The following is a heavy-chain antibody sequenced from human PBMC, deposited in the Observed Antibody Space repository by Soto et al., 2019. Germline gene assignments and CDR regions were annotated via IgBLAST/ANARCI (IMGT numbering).Heavy chain of an antibody. D-gene: IGHD2-8*01. CDR3: ARGDLGYCTNGVCRNWFDP. CDR2: IYYSGST. J-gene: IGHJ5*02. V-gene: IGHV4-39*01. Sequence: QLQLQESGPGLVKPSETLSLTCTVSGGSISSSSYYWGWIRQPPGKGLEWIGSIYYSGSTYYNPSLKSRVTISVDTSKNQFSLKLSSVAAADTAVYYCARGDLGYCTNGVCRNWFDPWGQGTLVTVSS. CDR1: GGSISSSSYY.